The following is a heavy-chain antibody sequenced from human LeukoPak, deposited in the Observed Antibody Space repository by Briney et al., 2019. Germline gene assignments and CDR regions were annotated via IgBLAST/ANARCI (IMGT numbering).Heavy chain of an antibody. J-gene: IGHJ4*02. CDR1: GYSISSGYY. D-gene: IGHD1-26*01. Sequence: PSETLSLTCVVSGYSISSGYYWGWIRQPPGKGLEWIGSIYHSGSTYYNPSLKSRVTISVDTSKNQFSLKLSSVTAADTAVYYCARNANPGSTFDYWGQGTLVTVSS. CDR3: ARNANPGSTFDY. V-gene: IGHV4-38-2*01. CDR2: IYHSGST.